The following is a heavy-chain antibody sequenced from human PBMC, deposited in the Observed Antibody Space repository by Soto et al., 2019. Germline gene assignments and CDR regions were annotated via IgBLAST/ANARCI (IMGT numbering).Heavy chain of an antibody. V-gene: IGHV3-30*18. J-gene: IGHJ4*02. CDR3: AKRLLRGTTLSVLDY. Sequence: GGSLRLSCAAAGFTFSSFGMHWGRQASGKGLGWVALLSYDESKEYYADSVKGRFSVSSDNSKNTLYLQMNSLRVEDTAVYFCAKRLLRGTTLSVLDYWGRGTLVTVS. CDR2: LSYDESKE. CDR1: GFTFSSFG. D-gene: IGHD4-17*01.